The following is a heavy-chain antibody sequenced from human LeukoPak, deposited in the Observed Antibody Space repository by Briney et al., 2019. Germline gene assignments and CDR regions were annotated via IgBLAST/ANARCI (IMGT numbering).Heavy chain of an antibody. CDR1: GFTFSSYG. CDR2: IRYDGSNK. D-gene: IGHD3-3*01. Sequence: PGGSLRLSXAASGFTFSSYGMHWVRQAPGKGLEWVAFIRYDGSNKYYADSVKGRFTISRDNSKNTLYLQMNSLRAEDTAVYYCAKDSTYYDFWSGPYPDYWGQGTLVTVSS. J-gene: IGHJ4*02. V-gene: IGHV3-30*02. CDR3: AKDSTYYDFWSGPYPDY.